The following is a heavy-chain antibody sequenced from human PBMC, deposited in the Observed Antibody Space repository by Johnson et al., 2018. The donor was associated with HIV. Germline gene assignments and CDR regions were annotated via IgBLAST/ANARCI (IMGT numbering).Heavy chain of an antibody. J-gene: IGHJ3*02. CDR2: INWNGGST. D-gene: IGHD3-10*01. CDR3: ASFWATGAFDI. V-gene: IGHV3-20*04. CDR1: GFTFDDYG. Sequence: VQLVESGGGLVQPGGSLRLSCAASGFTFDDYGMSWVRQAPGKGLEWVSGINWNGGSTGYADSVKGRFTISRDNAKNTLYLQMNSLRAEDTAVYYCASFWATGAFDIWGQGTMVTVSS.